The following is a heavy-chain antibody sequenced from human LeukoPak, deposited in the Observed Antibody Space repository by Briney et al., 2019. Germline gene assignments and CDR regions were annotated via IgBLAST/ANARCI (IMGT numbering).Heavy chain of an antibody. V-gene: IGHV3-7*01. CDR2: INEDGSEK. D-gene: IGHD1-14*01. Sequence: GSLRLSCAASGFSFGNYWMKWVRQDPVKGLEWVANINEDGSEKYYVDSVRGRFTISRDNAKSSLYLQMNSLRTEDTAVYYCARGGVRRGYYDYWGQGTLVTVSS. CDR1: GFSFGNYW. J-gene: IGHJ4*02. CDR3: ARGGVRRGYYDY.